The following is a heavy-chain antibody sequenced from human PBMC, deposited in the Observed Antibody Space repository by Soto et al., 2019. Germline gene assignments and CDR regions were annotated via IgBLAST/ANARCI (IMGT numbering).Heavy chain of an antibody. V-gene: IGHV3-23*01. Sequence: EVQLLESGGGLVQPGGSLRLSCAASGFTFSSYAMGWVRQAPGKGLEWVSGTSDSGGNTYYADSVKGRFTISRDNSKDTLYLQMNSLRAEDTALFYCAKYVGSGWSYFDSWGQGTLVAVSS. D-gene: IGHD6-13*01. CDR2: TSDSGGNT. CDR3: AKYVGSGWSYFDS. J-gene: IGHJ4*02. CDR1: GFTFSSYA.